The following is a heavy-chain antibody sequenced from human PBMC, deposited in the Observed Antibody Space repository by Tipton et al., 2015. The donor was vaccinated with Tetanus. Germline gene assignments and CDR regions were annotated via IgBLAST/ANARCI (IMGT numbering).Heavy chain of an antibody. CDR1: GFIFSSYG. D-gene: IGHD2-15*01. CDR3: AREADCSGGSCFSGDFDT. CDR2: SWYDGTDK. Sequence: SGFIFSSYGIHWVRQAPGKGLEWLAVSWYDGTDKYYADSVKGRITISRDNSKNTLYLQMNSLRAEDTALYYCAREADCSGGSCFSGDFDTWGQGTQVTVSS. V-gene: IGHV3-33*01. J-gene: IGHJ4*02.